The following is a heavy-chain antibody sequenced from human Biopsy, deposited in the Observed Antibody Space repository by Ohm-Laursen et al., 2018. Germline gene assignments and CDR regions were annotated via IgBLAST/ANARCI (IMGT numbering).Heavy chain of an antibody. CDR2: ISYSRGT. CDR3: AKHGSGWTGDDAFHI. CDR1: GGSISSYY. D-gene: IGHD6-19*01. Sequence: GTLSLTCTVSGGSISSYYWSWIRQAPGKGLEWIGYISYSRGTNSNPSLKSRITISVDTSKNQFSLKLTFVTAADTAVYYCAKHGSGWTGDDAFHIWGQGTMVTVSS. V-gene: IGHV4-59*08. J-gene: IGHJ3*02.